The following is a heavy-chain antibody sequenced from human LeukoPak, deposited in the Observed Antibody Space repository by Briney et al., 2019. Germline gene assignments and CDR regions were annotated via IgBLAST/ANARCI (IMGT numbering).Heavy chain of an antibody. CDR3: AKAPVTSCRGAYCYPFDY. CDR1: GFSFSSYA. CDR2: ISSTDAGT. V-gene: IGHV3-23*01. Sequence: GGSLRLSCAASGFSFSSYAMSWVRQAPGKGLEWVSAISSTDAGTYHADSVRGRFTISRDSSKNTLYLQMNSLRAEDAAVYYCAKAPVTSCRGAYCYPFDYWGQGTLVTVSS. J-gene: IGHJ4*02. D-gene: IGHD2-21*01.